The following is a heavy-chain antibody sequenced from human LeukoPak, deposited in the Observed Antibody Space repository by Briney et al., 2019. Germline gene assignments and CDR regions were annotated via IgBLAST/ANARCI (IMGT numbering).Heavy chain of an antibody. J-gene: IGHJ4*02. Sequence: ASVKVSCKASGYTFTSYGISWVRQAPGQGLEWMGWISAYNGNTNYAQKLQGRVTMTTDTSTSTAYMELRSLRSDDTAVYYCARVAPYCSSTSCSDFDYWGQGTLVTVSS. CDR3: ARVAPYCSSTSCSDFDY. CDR2: ISAYNGNT. D-gene: IGHD2-2*01. CDR1: GYTFTSYG. V-gene: IGHV1-18*01.